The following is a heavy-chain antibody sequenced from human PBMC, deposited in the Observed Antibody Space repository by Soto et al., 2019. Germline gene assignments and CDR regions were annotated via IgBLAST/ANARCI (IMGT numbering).Heavy chain of an antibody. CDR3: ARQHGGEGAFDI. V-gene: IGHV4-59*08. J-gene: IGHJ3*02. CDR2: IYYSGST. D-gene: IGHD2-21*01. CDR1: GGSISSYY. Sequence: SETLSLTCTVSGGSISSYYWSWIRQPPGKGLEWIGYIYYSGSTNYNPSLKSRVTISVDTSKNQFSLKLSSVTAADTAVYYCARQHGGEGAFDIWGQGTMVTVSS.